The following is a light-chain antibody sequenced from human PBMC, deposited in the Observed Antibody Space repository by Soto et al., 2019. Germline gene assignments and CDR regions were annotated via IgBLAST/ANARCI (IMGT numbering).Light chain of an antibody. CDR2: EVS. Sequence: QSVLTQPVSVSGSPGQSITISCTGTSSDIGTYNRVSWYQQNPGKAPKLLIYEVSNRPLGVSNRFSGSKSGHTASLTISGLQAEDETDYYCCSFTTISTYVFGTGTKVTVL. J-gene: IGLJ1*01. V-gene: IGLV2-14*01. CDR1: SSDIGTYNR. CDR3: CSFTTISTYV.